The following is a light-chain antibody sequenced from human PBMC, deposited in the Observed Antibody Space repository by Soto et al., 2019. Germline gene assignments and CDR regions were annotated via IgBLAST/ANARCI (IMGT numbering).Light chain of an antibody. J-gene: IGKJ2*01. CDR1: QSLVYTDGDTY. Sequence: DVVVTQSPLSLPVTLGRPASISCRSRQSLVYTDGDTYLNWFQQRPGQSPRRLIYRVSNRGSGVPDRFSGXXXGXDFTLKIXXXXXXXXXXXYCMQGTHWPPYTFGQGTKLEIK. CDR3: MQGTHWPPYT. V-gene: IGKV2-30*01. CDR2: RVS.